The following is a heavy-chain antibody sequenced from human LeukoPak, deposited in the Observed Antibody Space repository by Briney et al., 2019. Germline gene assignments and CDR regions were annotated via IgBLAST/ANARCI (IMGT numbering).Heavy chain of an antibody. CDR2: INPNSGGT. CDR3: AREAYYYDSSGYYYHFDY. CDR1: GYSLATFG. V-gene: IGHV1-2*02. D-gene: IGHD3-22*01. Sequence: ASVKVSCKASGYSLATFGLNWVRQAPGQGLEWMGWINPNSGGTNYAQKFQGRVTMTRDTSISTAYMELSRLRSDDTAVYYCAREAYYYDSSGYYYHFDYWGQGTLVTVSS. J-gene: IGHJ4*02.